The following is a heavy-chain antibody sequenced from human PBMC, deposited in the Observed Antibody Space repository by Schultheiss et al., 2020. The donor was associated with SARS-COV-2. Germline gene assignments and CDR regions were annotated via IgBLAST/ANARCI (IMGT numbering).Heavy chain of an antibody. CDR3: ARDLSSSARIYYYGMDV. V-gene: IGHV3-21*01. CDR2: ISSSSSYI. CDR1: GFTFSSYA. D-gene: IGHD6-6*01. Sequence: GGSLRLSCAASGFTFSSYAMHWVRQAPGKGLEWVSSISSSSSYIYYADSVKGRFTISRDNSKNTLYLQMNSLRAEDTAVYYCARDLSSSARIYYYGMDVWGQGTTVTVSS. J-gene: IGHJ6*02.